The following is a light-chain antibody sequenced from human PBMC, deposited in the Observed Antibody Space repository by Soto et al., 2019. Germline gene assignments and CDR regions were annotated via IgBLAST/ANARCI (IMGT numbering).Light chain of an antibody. V-gene: IGLV1-44*01. J-gene: IGLJ1*01. Sequence: QSVLTQPPSASGTPGQRVTISCSGSSSNIGSNTVNWYQQLPGTAPKLLIYSNNQRPSGVPDRFSGSKSGTSASLAISGLQSEDEADYYCAARDVSLNGYVFGTGTKVTV. CDR3: AARDVSLNGYV. CDR2: SNN. CDR1: SSNIGSNT.